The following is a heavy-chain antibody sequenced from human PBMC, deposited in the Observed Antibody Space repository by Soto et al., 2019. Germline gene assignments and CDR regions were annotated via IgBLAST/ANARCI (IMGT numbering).Heavy chain of an antibody. D-gene: IGHD2-2*01. CDR3: ARDPNIVLVPAALRSYYYYYGMDV. CDR1: GFTFSSYA. CDR2: IKQDGSEK. V-gene: IGHV3-7*01. J-gene: IGHJ6*02. Sequence: GGSLRLSCAASGFTFSSYAMSWVRQAPGKGLEWVANIKQDGSEKYYVDSVKGRFTISRDNAKNSLYRQMNSLRAEDTAVYYCARDPNIVLVPAALRSYYYYYGMDVWGQGTTVTVSS.